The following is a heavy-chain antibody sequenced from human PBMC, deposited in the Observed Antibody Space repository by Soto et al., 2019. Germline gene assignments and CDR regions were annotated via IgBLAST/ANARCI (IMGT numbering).Heavy chain of an antibody. D-gene: IGHD3-16*01. Sequence: GGSLRLSCAASGFTFSDYYMSWLRQPPGKGLEWVSYISKSGSIIHFADSVKGRFAISRDDAKNTLYLQMSSLRAEDTALYYCARDLSPYSDYYDESTSETWFDPWGQGTLVTVSS. J-gene: IGHJ5*02. CDR3: ARDLSPYSDYYDESTSETWFDP. CDR2: ISKSGSII. CDR1: GFTFSDYY. V-gene: IGHV3-11*01.